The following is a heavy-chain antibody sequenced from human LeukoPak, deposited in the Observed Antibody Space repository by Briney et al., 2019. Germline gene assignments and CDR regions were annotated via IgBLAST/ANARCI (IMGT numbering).Heavy chain of an antibody. Sequence: ASVKVSCKASGYTFTGSYMHWVRQAPGQGLEWMGWINPNSGDTNYAQKFQGRVTMTRDTSISTAYMELSRLRSDDTAVYHCARGAYDLWSGSDIWGQGTMVTVSS. CDR2: INPNSGDT. V-gene: IGHV1-2*02. CDR1: GYTFTGSY. D-gene: IGHD3-3*01. CDR3: ARGAYDLWSGSDI. J-gene: IGHJ3*02.